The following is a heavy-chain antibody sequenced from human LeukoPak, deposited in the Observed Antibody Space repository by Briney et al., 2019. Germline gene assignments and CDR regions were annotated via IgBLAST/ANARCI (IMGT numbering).Heavy chain of an antibody. CDR3: ARDSGSCRGCAFDI. V-gene: IGHV3-7*01. J-gene: IGHJ3*02. CDR2: TNTDGSEK. D-gene: IGHD1-26*01. Sequence: PGGSLRLSCAASGFTFSSYAMSWVRQAPGKGLEWVANTNTDGSEKYYVDSVKGRVTISRDNAMNFLYLQLNSLRVDGTAVYYCARDSGSCRGCAFDIWGQGTVVTVSS. CDR1: GFTFSSYA.